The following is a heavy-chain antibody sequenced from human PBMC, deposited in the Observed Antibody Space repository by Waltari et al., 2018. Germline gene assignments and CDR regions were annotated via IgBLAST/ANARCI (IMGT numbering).Heavy chain of an antibody. V-gene: IGHV4-34*01. Sequence: QVQLQQWGAGLLKPSETLSLTCAVYGGSFSGYYWSWIRQPPGKGWEWIGEINHSGSTNYNPSLKSRVTISVDTSKNQFSLKLSSVTAADTAVYYCASSVAAAGTGGYWGQGTLVTVSS. CDR3: ASSVAAAGTGGY. D-gene: IGHD6-13*01. CDR1: GGSFSGYY. CDR2: INHSGST. J-gene: IGHJ4*02.